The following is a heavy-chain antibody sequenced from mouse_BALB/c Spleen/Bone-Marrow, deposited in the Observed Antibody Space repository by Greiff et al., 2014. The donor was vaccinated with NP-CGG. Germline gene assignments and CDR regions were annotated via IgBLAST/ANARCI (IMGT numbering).Heavy chain of an antibody. V-gene: IGHV5-17*02. D-gene: IGHD1-2*01. CDR2: ISGGSSTI. CDR3: ARGVYGYVKYAMDY. Sequence: EVMLVESGGGLVQPGGSRKLSCAASGFTFSSFGMHWVRQAPEKGLEWVAYISGGSSTIYYADTVKGRFTISRDNPKSTLFLQMTSLRSEDTAMYYCARGVYGYVKYAMDYWGQGTSVTVSS. J-gene: IGHJ4*01. CDR1: GFTFSSFG.